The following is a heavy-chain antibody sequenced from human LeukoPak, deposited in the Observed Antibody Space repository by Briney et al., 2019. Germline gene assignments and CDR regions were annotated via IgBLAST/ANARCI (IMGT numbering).Heavy chain of an antibody. D-gene: IGHD6-13*01. CDR2: IYSGGST. CDR3: ARDLAAVNDY. CDR1: GFTFSSYA. Sequence: GGSLRLSCAASGFTFSSYAMGWVRQAPGKGLEWVSVIYSGGSTYYADSVKGRFTISRDNSKNTLYLQMNSLRAEDTAVYYCARDLAAVNDYWGQGTLVTVSS. J-gene: IGHJ4*02. V-gene: IGHV3-53*01.